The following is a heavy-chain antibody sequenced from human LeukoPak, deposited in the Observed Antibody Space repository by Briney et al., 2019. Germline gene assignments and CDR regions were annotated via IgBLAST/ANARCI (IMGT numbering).Heavy chain of an antibody. CDR3: ARHLGTNCGGDCYWEIDAFDI. Sequence: SETLSLTCAVYGGSFSGYYWSWIRQPPGKGLEWIGEINHSGSTNYNPSLKSRVTISVDTSKNQFSLKLSSVTAADTAVYYCARHLGTNCGGDCYWEIDAFDIWGQGTMVTVSS. CDR1: GGSFSGYY. D-gene: IGHD2-21*01. J-gene: IGHJ3*02. V-gene: IGHV4-34*01. CDR2: INHSGST.